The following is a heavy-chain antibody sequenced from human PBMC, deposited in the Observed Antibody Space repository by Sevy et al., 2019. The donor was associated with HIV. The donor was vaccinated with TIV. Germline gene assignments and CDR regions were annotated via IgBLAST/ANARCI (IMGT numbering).Heavy chain of an antibody. J-gene: IGHJ4*02. D-gene: IGHD4-17*01. Sequence: SETLSLTCTVSGGSVSSGSYYWSWIRQSPGKGLEWIGYIYYSGSTNYNPSLKSRVTISVDTSKNQFSLKLSSVTAADTAVYYCGIRTTYGDYGYWGQGTLVTVSS. CDR2: IYYSGST. CDR3: GIRTTYGDYGY. V-gene: IGHV4-61*01. CDR1: GGSVSSGSYY.